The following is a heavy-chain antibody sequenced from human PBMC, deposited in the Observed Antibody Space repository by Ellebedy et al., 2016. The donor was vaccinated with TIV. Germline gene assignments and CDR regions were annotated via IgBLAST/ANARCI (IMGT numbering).Heavy chain of an antibody. CDR3: ARSPIGNLPITGTTSRWFDP. Sequence: GESLKISXKGSGYSFTSYWIGWVRQMPGKGLEWMGIIYPGDSDTRYSPSFQGQVTISADKSISTAYLQWSSLKASDTAMYYCARSPIGNLPITGTTSRWFDPWGQGTLVTVSS. CDR1: GYSFTSYW. CDR2: IYPGDSDT. D-gene: IGHD1-20*01. V-gene: IGHV5-51*01. J-gene: IGHJ5*02.